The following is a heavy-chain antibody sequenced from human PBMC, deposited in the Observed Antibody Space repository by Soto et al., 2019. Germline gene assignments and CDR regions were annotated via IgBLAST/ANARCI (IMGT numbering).Heavy chain of an antibody. CDR1: GFIFSDYY. CDR2: ISGNGRII. CDR3: ARDLDADSRTDFAY. V-gene: IGHV3-11*01. D-gene: IGHD4-17*01. J-gene: IGHJ4*02. Sequence: QVQLVESGGGLVKPGGSLRLSCATSGFIFSDYYMHWIRQAPGKGLEWISYISGNGRIIQYADSAKGRFTISRDNAQNSLYLQMNSLRAEDTALYFCARDLDADSRTDFAYWGQGTLVTVSS.